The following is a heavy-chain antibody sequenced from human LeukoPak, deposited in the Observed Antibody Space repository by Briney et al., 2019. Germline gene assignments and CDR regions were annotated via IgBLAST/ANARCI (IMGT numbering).Heavy chain of an antibody. D-gene: IGHD6-19*01. V-gene: IGHV1-2*02. CDR3: AREYSSGWYSWFDP. CDR1: GYTFIGYY. CDR2: INPNSGGT. J-gene: IGHJ5*02. Sequence: ASVKVSCKASGYTFIGYYMHWVRQAPGQGLEWMGWINPNSGGTNYAQKFQGRVTMTRDTSISTAYMELSRLRSDDTAVYYCAREYSSGWYSWFDPWGQGTLVTVSS.